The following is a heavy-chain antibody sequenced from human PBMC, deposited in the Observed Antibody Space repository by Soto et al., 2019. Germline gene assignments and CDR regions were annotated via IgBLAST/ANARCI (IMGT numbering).Heavy chain of an antibody. J-gene: IGHJ4*02. D-gene: IGHD3-9*01. CDR3: ARTTFYDVFTAYYSLFDY. CDR1: GGSISSGDYY. CDR2: IYYSGST. V-gene: IGHV4-30-4*01. Sequence: SETLSLTCTVSGGSISSGDYYWSWIRQPPGKGLEWIGYIYYSGSTYYNPSLKSRVTISVDTSKNQFSLKLSAVTAADTAVYFCARTTFYDVFTAYYSLFDYWGQGTMVTVSS.